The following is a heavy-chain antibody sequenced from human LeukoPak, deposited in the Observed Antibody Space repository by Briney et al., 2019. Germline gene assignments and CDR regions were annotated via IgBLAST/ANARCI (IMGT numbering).Heavy chain of an antibody. Sequence: PSETLSLTCPVTGGSLSISNYYWGWVRQPPGTGLEWVGSIYYSGNTYYNPSLKSRVTISVDTSQNQFSLKLFSLTAADTAVYYCSRHAHSPSYEFWGQGILVTVSS. CDR1: GGSLSISNYY. CDR2: IYYSGNT. CDR3: SRHAHSPSYEF. V-gene: IGHV4-39*01. D-gene: IGHD3-3*01. J-gene: IGHJ4*02.